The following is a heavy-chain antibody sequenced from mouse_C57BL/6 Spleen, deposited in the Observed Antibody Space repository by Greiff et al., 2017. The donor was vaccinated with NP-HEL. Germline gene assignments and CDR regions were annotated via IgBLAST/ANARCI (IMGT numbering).Heavy chain of an antibody. V-gene: IGHV5-16*01. CDR1: GFTFSDYY. CDR3: ARVSNYPYYAMDY. Sequence: EVKLVESEGGLVQPGSSMKLSCTASGFTFSDYYMAWVRQVPEKGLEWVANINYDGSSTYYLDSLKSRFIISRDNATNMLYLKMSSLKTEDTATYYCARVSNYPYYAMDYWGQGTSVTVSS. D-gene: IGHD2-5*01. J-gene: IGHJ4*01. CDR2: INYDGSST.